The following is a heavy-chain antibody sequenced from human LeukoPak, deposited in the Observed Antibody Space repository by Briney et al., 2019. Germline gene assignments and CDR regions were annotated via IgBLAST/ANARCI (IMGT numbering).Heavy chain of an antibody. CDR3: AKDYYDSSGNKKPRAFDI. D-gene: IGHD3-22*01. Sequence: ASVKVSCKASGYTFTSYAISWVRQAPGQGLEWMGWISAYNGNTNYAQKLQGRVTMTTDTSTSTAYMELRSLRSDDTAVYYCAKDYYDSSGNKKPRAFDIWGQGTMVTVSS. V-gene: IGHV1-18*01. J-gene: IGHJ3*02. CDR2: ISAYNGNT. CDR1: GYTFTSYA.